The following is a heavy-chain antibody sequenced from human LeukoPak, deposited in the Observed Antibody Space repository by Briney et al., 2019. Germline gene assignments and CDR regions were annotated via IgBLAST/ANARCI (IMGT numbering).Heavy chain of an antibody. CDR3: AKDRSPDEAAAAYFDY. J-gene: IGHJ4*02. D-gene: IGHD6-13*01. V-gene: IGHV3-23*01. CDR1: GFTFSSYA. Sequence: GGSLRLSCAASGFTFSSYAMSWVRQAPGKGLEWDSAISGSGGSTYYADSVKGRFTISRDNSKNTLYLQMNSLRAEDTAVYYCAKDRSPDEAAAAYFDYWGQGTLVTVSS. CDR2: ISGSGGST.